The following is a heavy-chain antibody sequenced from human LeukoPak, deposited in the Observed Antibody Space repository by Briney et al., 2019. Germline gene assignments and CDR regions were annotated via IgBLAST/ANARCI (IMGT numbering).Heavy chain of an antibody. V-gene: IGHV4-59*01. J-gene: IGHJ4*02. CDR2: IYYTGST. D-gene: IGHD5-18*01. CDR3: ARLRVRGYGYGPWEGPTWLDY. Sequence: SETLSLTCTISGGSISSYFWSWIRQPPGPGLEGIGYIYYTGSTNYNPSLKSRVIISLDTSKNQFSLKLSSVTAADTAVYYCARLRVRGYGYGPWEGPTWLDYWGQGTLVTVSS. CDR1: GGSISSYF.